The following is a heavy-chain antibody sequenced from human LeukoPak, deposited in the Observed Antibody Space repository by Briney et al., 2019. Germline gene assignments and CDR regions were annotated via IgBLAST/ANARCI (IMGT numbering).Heavy chain of an antibody. Sequence: EESLKISCKGSGYSFTSYWIGWVRQMPGKGLEWMGIIYPGDSDTRYSPSFQGQVTISADKSISTAYLQWSSLKASDTAMYYCARAGSVTMVRGVIMGGRKDDAFDIWGQGTMVTVSS. CDR2: IYPGDSDT. V-gene: IGHV5-51*01. D-gene: IGHD3-10*01. CDR1: GYSFTSYW. CDR3: ARAGSVTMVRGVIMGGRKDDAFDI. J-gene: IGHJ3*02.